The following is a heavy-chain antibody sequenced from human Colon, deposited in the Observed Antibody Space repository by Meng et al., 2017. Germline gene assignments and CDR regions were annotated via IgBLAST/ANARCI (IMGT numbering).Heavy chain of an antibody. D-gene: IGHD3-10*01. CDR1: GFAFSSYS. V-gene: IGHV3-21*01. CDR2: ISTSSRYI. CDR3: SRGADGSGSYYKIAY. J-gene: IGHJ4*02. Sequence: GESLKISCAASGFAFSSYSMNWVRQAAGKGLEWVSSISTSSRYIFYADSVKGRFTISRDNAKNSLYLQMNSLRAEDTAVYYCSRGADGSGSYYKIAYWGPGTLVTVSS.